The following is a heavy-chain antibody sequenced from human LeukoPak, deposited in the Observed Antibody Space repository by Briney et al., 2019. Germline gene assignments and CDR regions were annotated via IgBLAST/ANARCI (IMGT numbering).Heavy chain of an antibody. J-gene: IGHJ6*02. D-gene: IGHD3-10*01. CDR3: TTDRRRDYYGSGGFYYYYYGMDV. V-gene: IGHV3-15*01. Sequence: TGGSLRLSCAASGFTFSNAWMSWVRQAPGKGLEWVGRIKSKTDGGTTDYAAPVKGRFTISRDDSKTTLYLQMNSLKTEDTAVYYCTTDRRRDYYGSGGFYYYYYGMDVWGQGTTVTVSS. CDR2: IKSKTDGGTT. CDR1: GFTFSNAW.